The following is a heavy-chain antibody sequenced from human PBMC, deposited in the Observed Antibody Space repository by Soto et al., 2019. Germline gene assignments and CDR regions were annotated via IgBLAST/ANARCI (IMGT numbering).Heavy chain of an antibody. V-gene: IGHV3-66*01. J-gene: IGHJ4*02. D-gene: IGHD2-15*01. CDR2: IYSGGST. CDR1: GFTVSSNY. Sequence: EVQLVESGGGLVQPGGSLRLSCAASGFTVSSNYMSWVRQAPGKGLEWVSVIYSGGSTYYADSVKGRFTISRDNSKNTLYLQMNSLRAEDTAVYYCARDPRGCSGRSCSGGSWGQGTLVTVSS. CDR3: ARDPRGCSGRSCSGGS.